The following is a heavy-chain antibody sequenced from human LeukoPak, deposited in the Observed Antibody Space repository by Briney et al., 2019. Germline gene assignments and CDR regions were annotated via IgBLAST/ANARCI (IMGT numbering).Heavy chain of an antibody. Sequence: PGGSLRLSCVASEFTFTHYAIHWVRQAPGRGLEWVAGISYDGSNKYYADSVKGRFAISRDNSKNTLYLQMNSLRAEDTAVYYCARDSDWAFDSWGLGTLVTVSS. D-gene: IGHD3-9*01. CDR3: ARDSDWAFDS. CDR1: EFTFTHYA. V-gene: IGHV3-30*09. J-gene: IGHJ4*02. CDR2: ISYDGSNK.